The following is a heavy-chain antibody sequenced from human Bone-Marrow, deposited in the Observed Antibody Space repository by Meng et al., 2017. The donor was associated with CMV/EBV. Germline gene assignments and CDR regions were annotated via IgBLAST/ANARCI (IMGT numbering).Heavy chain of an antibody. D-gene: IGHD1-26*01. CDR1: GFTFSNYW. V-gene: IGHV3-74*01. CDR3: ARDLSGSRDY. J-gene: IGHJ4*02. Sequence: EVQLVESGGGLVQPGGSLRLSCEDSGFTFSNYWMHWVRQGPGEGLVWVSRINEDGRITSYADSVKGRFTISRDNARNTLYLQMNSLRADDSAVYYCARDLSGSRDYWGRGTLVTVSS. CDR2: INEDGRIT.